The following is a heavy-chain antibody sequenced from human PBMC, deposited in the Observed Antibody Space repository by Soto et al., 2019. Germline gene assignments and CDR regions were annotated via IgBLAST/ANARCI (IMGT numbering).Heavy chain of an antibody. Sequence: GGSLRLSCAASGFTFTRYSMNWGRQAPGKGLEWVSSISSTTNYIYYGDSMKGRFTISRDNAKNSLYLEMNSLRAEDTAVYYCAREYEDLTSNFDYWGQGTLVTVS. D-gene: IGHD3-3*01. V-gene: IGHV3-21*06. CDR3: AREYEDLTSNFDY. CDR1: GFTFTRYS. CDR2: ISSTTNYI. J-gene: IGHJ4*02.